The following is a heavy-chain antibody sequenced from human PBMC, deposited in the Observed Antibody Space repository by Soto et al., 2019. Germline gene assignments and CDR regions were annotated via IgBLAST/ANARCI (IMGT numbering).Heavy chain of an antibody. J-gene: IGHJ6*02. V-gene: IGHV4-31*03. CDR3: ARGEYYDSSGYYDYYYYYGMDV. CDR1: GGSISSGGYY. D-gene: IGHD3-22*01. Sequence: LSLTCTVSGGSISSGGYYWSWIRQHPGKGLEWIGYIYYSGSTYYNPSLKSRVTISVDTSKNQFSLKLSSVTAADTAVYYCARGEYYDSSGYYDYYYYYGMDVWGQGTTVTVSS. CDR2: IYYSGST.